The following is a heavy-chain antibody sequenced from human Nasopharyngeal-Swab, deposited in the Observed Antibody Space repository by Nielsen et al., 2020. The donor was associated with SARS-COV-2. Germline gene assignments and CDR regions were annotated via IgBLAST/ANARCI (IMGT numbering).Heavy chain of an antibody. CDR2: ISWNSGTI. V-gene: IGHV3-9*01. J-gene: IGHJ6*02. CDR1: GFTFDDYA. D-gene: IGHD3-3*01. CDR3: AKDNDRNGMDV. Sequence: SLRLSCAASGFTFDDYAMHWVRQGPGKGLEWVSGISWNSGTIDYADSVKGRFTISRDNAKNSLYLQMNSLRPEDTAFYYCAKDNDRNGMDVWGQGTTVTVSS.